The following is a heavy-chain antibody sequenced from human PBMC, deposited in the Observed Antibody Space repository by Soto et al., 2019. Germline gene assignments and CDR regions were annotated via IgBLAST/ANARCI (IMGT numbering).Heavy chain of an antibody. Sequence: EVLRVESGRGLVKPGGSLRLSCEAAGFIFSRYAMNWVRQAPGKGLEWVSSISSSSSYIYYKDSVKGRFTISRDNAKNSLFLQMNSLRAEDTALYFCARANGYSGYDSLDYWGQGALVTVSA. V-gene: IGHV3-21*01. CDR2: ISSSSSYI. D-gene: IGHD5-12*01. CDR1: GFIFSRYA. CDR3: ARANGYSGYDSLDY. J-gene: IGHJ4*02.